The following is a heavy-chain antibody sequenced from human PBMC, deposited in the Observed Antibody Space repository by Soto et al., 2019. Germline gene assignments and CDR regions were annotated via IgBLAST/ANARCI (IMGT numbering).Heavy chain of an antibody. D-gene: IGHD2-15*01. CDR1: GGSISSGGYY. V-gene: IGHV4-31*03. Sequence: QVQLQESGPGLVKPSQTLSLTCTVSGGSISSGGYYWSWIRQHPGKGLAWIGYIYYSGSTYYNPSLKSRVTISVATSKNEFSLKLSSVTAADTAVYYCARALVGYCSGGSCYTSRPFDYWGQGTLVTVAS. CDR2: IYYSGST. CDR3: ARALVGYCSGGSCYTSRPFDY. J-gene: IGHJ4*02.